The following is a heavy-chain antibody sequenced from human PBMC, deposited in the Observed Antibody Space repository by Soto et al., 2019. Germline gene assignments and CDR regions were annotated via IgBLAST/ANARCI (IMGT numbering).Heavy chain of an antibody. CDR2: FDPEDGET. Sequence: ASVKVSCKVSGYTLTELSMHWVRQAPGKGLEWMGGFDPEDGETIYAQKFQGRVTMTEDTSTDTAYMGLSSLRSEDTAVYYCATDWRSGGSYYHDAFDIWGQGTMVTVSS. V-gene: IGHV1-24*01. J-gene: IGHJ3*02. CDR3: ATDWRSGGSYYHDAFDI. CDR1: GYTLTELS. D-gene: IGHD1-26*01.